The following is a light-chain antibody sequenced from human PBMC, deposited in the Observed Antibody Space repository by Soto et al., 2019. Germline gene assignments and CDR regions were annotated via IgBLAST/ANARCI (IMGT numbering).Light chain of an antibody. J-gene: IGLJ1*01. V-gene: IGLV2-8*01. CDR3: SSYAGSNWYV. CDR2: EVN. CDR1: NSDVGGYNY. Sequence: HSELNPPPSASGSPGQSVTISCTGTNSDVGGYNYVSWYQQYPGKAPKLIIYEVNERPSGVPDRFSGSKSGNTASLTGSGLQTADEADYYCSSYAGSNWYVFCTGTKVTVL.